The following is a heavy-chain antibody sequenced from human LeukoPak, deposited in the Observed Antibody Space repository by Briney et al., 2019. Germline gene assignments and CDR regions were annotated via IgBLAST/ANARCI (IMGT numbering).Heavy chain of an antibody. D-gene: IGHD3-22*01. CDR1: GGSISSHY. V-gene: IGHV4-59*11. J-gene: IGHJ3*02. Sequence: SETLSLTCTVSGGSISSHYWSWIRQPPGKGLEWIGYIYYSGSTNYNPSLKSRVTISVDTSKNQFSLKLSSVTAGDTAVYYCARCGGYYDSSGYYSRTENAFDIWGQGTMVTVSS. CDR2: IYYSGST. CDR3: ARCGGYYDSSGYYSRTENAFDI.